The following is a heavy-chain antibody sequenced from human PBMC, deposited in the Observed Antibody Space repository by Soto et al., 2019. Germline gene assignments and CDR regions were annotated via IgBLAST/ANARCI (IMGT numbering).Heavy chain of an antibody. D-gene: IGHD6-19*01. V-gene: IGHV3-30-3*01. CDR3: AREGRTAGALDY. Sequence: QVQLVESGRGVVQPGRSLRLSCAASGFTFSSYAMHWVRQAPGKGLEWVAVISYDGSNKYYADSVKGRFTISRDNSKNTLYLQMNSLRAEDTAVYYCAREGRTAGALDYWGQGTLVTVSS. CDR1: GFTFSSYA. J-gene: IGHJ4*02. CDR2: ISYDGSNK.